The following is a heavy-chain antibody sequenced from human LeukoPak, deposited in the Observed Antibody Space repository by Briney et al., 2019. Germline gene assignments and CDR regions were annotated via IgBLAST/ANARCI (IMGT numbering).Heavy chain of an antibody. CDR1: GYTFNSYY. J-gene: IGHJ4*02. CDR3: ARGGMGIQLWPFDY. CDR2: INPSSGST. V-gene: IGHV1-46*02. D-gene: IGHD1-1*01. Sequence: ASEKVSCKASGYTFNSYYIHWLRQAPGQGLEWMGIINPSSGSTTYAQKFQGRVTMTRETSTSAVYVELSGLRSEDTAVYYCARGGMGIQLWPFDYWGQGTLVTVSS.